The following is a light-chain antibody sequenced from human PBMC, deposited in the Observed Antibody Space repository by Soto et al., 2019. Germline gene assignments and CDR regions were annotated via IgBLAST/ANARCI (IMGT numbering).Light chain of an antibody. V-gene: IGLV1-51*01. CDR1: NSNIGNND. J-gene: IGLJ2*01. CDR2: DNN. Sequence: QSVLTQPPSVSAAPGQKVTITCSGSNSNIGNNDVSWYQQFPGTAPKLLIYDNNKRPSGIPDRFSGSKSGTSATLGTTGLQTGDEADYYCGTWDSSLSAVVFGGGTKLTVL. CDR3: GTWDSSLSAVV.